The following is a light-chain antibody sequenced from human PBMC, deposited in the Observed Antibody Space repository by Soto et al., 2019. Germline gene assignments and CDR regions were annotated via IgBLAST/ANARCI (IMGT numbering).Light chain of an antibody. Sequence: DIQMTQSPSTLSASIGDRVTITCRASQSISNRLAWYHQKPGKAPKLLIYDATSLESGVPSRFSGSGTGTEFTLTISSLQPDVFATYYGQQYNFYSIFGQGTKLEIK. CDR1: QSISNR. CDR3: QQYNFYSI. CDR2: DAT. J-gene: IGKJ2*01. V-gene: IGKV1-5*01.